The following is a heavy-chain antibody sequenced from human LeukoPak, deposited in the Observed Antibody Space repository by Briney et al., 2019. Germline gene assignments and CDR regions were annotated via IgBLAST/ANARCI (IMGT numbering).Heavy chain of an antibody. CDR1: GFTFDDYA. J-gene: IGHJ4*02. D-gene: IGHD3-16*01. CDR3: AKAINRGGGFDY. Sequence: GGSLRLSCAASGFTFDDYAMHWVRQAPGKGLEWVSGISWNSGSIGYADSVKGRFTMSRDNAKNSLYLQMNSLRAEDMALYYCAKAINRGGGFDYWGQGTLVTVSS. V-gene: IGHV3-9*03. CDR2: ISWNSGSI.